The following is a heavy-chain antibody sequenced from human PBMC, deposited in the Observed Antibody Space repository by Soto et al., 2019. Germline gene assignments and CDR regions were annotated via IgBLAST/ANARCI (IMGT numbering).Heavy chain of an antibody. Sequence: QVQLVESGGGVVQPGRSLGLSCAASGFTFSSYGMHWVRQAPGKGLEWVTFISDDGSNKYYADSVKGRFTLSRDNSKNTLYLQMNSLRAEDTAVYYCAKDGPPPNWGSFWGQGTLFTVSS. V-gene: IGHV3-30*18. J-gene: IGHJ4*02. D-gene: IGHD7-27*01. CDR1: GFTFSSYG. CDR3: AKDGPPPNWGSF. CDR2: ISDDGSNK.